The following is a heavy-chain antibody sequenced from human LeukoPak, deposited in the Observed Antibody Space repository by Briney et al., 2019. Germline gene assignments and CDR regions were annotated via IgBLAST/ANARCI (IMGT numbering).Heavy chain of an antibody. J-gene: IGHJ1*01. CDR1: GFTFSSYS. D-gene: IGHD5-12*01. CDR2: ISSSSSYI. CDR3: ARDSSGYAGYFQH. Sequence: GGSLRLSCAASGFTFSSYSMNWVRQAPGKGLEWVSSISSSSSYIYYADSVKGRFTISRDNAKNSLYLQMNSLRAEDTAVYYCARDSSGYAGYFQHWGQGTPVTLSP. V-gene: IGHV3-21*01.